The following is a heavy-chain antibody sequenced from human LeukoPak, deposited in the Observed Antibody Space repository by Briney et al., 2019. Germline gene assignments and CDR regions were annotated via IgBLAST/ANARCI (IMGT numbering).Heavy chain of an antibody. CDR2: ISSSSSTI. CDR3: ARGAGVIVVVVAATHEPSFDY. D-gene: IGHD2-15*01. Sequence: GGSLRLSCAASGFTFSSYSMNWVRQAPGKGLEWVSYISSSSSTIYYADSVKGRFTISRDNAKNSLYLQMNSLRAEDTAVYYCARGAGVIVVVVAATHEPSFDYWGQGTLVTVSS. J-gene: IGHJ4*02. CDR1: GFTFSSYS. V-gene: IGHV3-48*01.